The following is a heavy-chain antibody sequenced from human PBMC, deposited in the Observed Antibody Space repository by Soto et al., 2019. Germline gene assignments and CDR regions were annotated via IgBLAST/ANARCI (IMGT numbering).Heavy chain of an antibody. CDR3: ARAFGSTMPSLV. V-gene: IGHV4-59*01. Sequence: SETLSLTCSVSGGPISSYYWNWIRQPPGKGLEWIGYVFYTGSTDYNPSLKSRVTMSIDTSRNQFSLKLTSVSAADTAVYYCARAFGSTMPSLVWGQGTLVTVSS. CDR2: VFYTGST. J-gene: IGHJ4*02. D-gene: IGHD2-2*01. CDR1: GGPISSYY.